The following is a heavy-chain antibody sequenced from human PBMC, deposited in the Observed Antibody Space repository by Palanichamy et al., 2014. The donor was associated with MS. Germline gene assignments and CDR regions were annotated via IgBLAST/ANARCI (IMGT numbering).Heavy chain of an antibody. CDR3: ARDRDTMVQGSPGH. J-gene: IGHJ4*02. CDR1: GCTFTYYG. Sequence: QVQLVQSGAEVKKPGASVKVSCKASGCTFTYYGINWVRQAPGQGLEWMGWISVHNGNTNYAEKFQGRVTLTTDTSTNTAYMDLRSLTRDDTAVYYCARDRDTMVQGSPGHWGQGTLVTVSS. D-gene: IGHD3-10*01. CDR2: ISVHNGNT. V-gene: IGHV1-18*01.